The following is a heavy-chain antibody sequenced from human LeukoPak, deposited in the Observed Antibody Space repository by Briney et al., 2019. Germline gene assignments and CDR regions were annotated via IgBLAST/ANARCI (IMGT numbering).Heavy chain of an antibody. V-gene: IGHV3-30*18. D-gene: IGHD3-10*01. CDR1: GFTFSSYG. Sequence: GGSLRLSCAASGFTFSSYGMHWVRQAPGKGLEWVAVISYDGSNKYYADSVKGRFTISRDNSKNTLYLQMNSLRAEDTAVYYCAKDSEQRSYYYGSGSPLKNYFDYWGQGILVTVSS. CDR2: ISYDGSNK. CDR3: AKDSEQRSYYYGSGSPLKNYFDY. J-gene: IGHJ4*02.